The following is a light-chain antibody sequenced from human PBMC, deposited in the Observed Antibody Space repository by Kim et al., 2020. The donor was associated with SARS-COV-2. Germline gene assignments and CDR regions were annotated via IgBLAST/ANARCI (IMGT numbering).Light chain of an antibody. V-gene: IGLV2-23*01. J-gene: IGLJ1*01. CDR1: SSDVGSYNL. CDR2: EGN. CDR3: CSYATSFTYV. Sequence: GQSITISCTGTSSDVGSYNLVSWYQQHPGKAPKLILYEGNKRPSGISNRFSGSKSGNTASLTISGLQAEDEADYYCCSYATSFTYVFGTGTKVTVL.